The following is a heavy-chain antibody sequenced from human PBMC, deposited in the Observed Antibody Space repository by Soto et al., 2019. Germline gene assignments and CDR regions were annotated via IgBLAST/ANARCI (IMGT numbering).Heavy chain of an antibody. CDR3: AHVRGYSYRPHY. Sequence: QITLKESGPTLVKPTQTLTLTCTLSGISLSTNGVGVAWNRQPPGKALEWLALIYWNDDKRYSPSLKNRLTITRDTSKNQVVLTMTSMDPVDTGTYYCAHVRGYSYRPHYWGQGTFVTVSS. J-gene: IGHJ4*02. CDR1: GISLSTNGVG. D-gene: IGHD5-18*01. V-gene: IGHV2-5*01. CDR2: IYWNDDK.